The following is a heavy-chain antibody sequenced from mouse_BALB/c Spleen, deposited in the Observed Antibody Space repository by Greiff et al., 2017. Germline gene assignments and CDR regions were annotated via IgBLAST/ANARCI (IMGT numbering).Heavy chain of an antibody. Sequence: VQLKESGPELVKPGASVKISCKASGYSFTGYFMNWVMQSHGKSLEWIGRINPYNGDTFYNQKFKGKATLTVDKSSSTAHMELRSLASEDSAVYYCARSLITTVVSYYYAMDYWGQGTSVTVSS. CDR2: INPYNGDT. D-gene: IGHD1-1*01. V-gene: IGHV1-20*02. CDR3: ARSLITTVVSYYYAMDY. CDR1: GYSFTGYF. J-gene: IGHJ4*01.